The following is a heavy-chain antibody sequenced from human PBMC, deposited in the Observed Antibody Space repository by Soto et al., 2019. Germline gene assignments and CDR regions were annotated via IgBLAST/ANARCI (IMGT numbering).Heavy chain of an antibody. CDR1: GGTFSSYT. Sequence: QVQLVQSGAEVKKPGSSVKVSCKASGGTFSSYTISWVRQAPGQGLEWMGRIIPILGIANYAQKFQGRVTIXXDXSXXTAYMELSSLRSEDTAVYYCARVPNYGGNFDLEGYWGQGTLVTVSS. CDR2: IIPILGIA. CDR3: ARVPNYGGNFDLEGY. V-gene: IGHV1-69*02. J-gene: IGHJ4*02. D-gene: IGHD4-17*01.